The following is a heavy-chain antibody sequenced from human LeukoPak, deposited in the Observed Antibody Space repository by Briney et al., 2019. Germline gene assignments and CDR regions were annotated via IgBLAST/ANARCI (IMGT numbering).Heavy chain of an antibody. CDR2: MNPNSGNT. Sequence: ASVKVSCKASGGTFSSYAISWVRQAPGQGLEWMGWMNPNSGNTGYAQKFQGRVTMTRNTSISTAYMELSSLRSEDTAVYYCARGPRRIAAAVNYWGQGTLVTVSS. D-gene: IGHD6-13*01. CDR3: ARGPRRIAAAVNY. J-gene: IGHJ4*02. CDR1: GGTFSSYA. V-gene: IGHV1-8*02.